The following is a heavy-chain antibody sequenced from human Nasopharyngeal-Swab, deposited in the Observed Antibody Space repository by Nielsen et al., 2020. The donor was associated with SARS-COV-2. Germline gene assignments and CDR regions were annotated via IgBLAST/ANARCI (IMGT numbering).Heavy chain of an antibody. CDR2: ISSSSITI. J-gene: IGHJ6*02. V-gene: IGHV3-48*04. CDR3: ARDRATPSPGYYYYGMDV. Sequence: GESLKISCAASGFTFSSYSMNWVRQAPGKGLEWVSYISSSSITIYYADSVKGRFTISRDNAKNSLYLQMNSLRAEDTAVYYCARDRATPSPGYYYYGMDVWGQGTTVTVSS. CDR1: GFTFSSYS.